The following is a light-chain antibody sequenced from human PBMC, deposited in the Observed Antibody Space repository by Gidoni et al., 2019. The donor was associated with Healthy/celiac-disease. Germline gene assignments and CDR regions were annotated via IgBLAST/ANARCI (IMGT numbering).Light chain of an antibody. CDR1: QSVSSY. Sequence: ELVSTQSPTTLSLSPGERATLSCRASQSVSSYLAWYQQKPGQAPRLLIYDASNRATGIPARFSGSGSGTDFTLPISSLEHEDFAVYYCQQRYNCHRTFGPGTKVDIK. CDR2: DAS. CDR3: QQRYNCHRT. V-gene: IGKV3-11*01. J-gene: IGKJ3*01.